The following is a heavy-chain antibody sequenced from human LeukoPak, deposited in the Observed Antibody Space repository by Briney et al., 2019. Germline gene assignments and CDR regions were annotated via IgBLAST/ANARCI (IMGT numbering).Heavy chain of an antibody. J-gene: IGHJ4*02. CDR2: ISSSGSTI. CDR1: GFTFSSYE. CDR3: AREYGDYEVLFDY. V-gene: IGHV3-48*03. Sequence: GGSLRLSCAASGFTFSSYEMNWFRQAPGKGLGWVSYISSSGSTIYYADSVKGRFTISRDNAKNSLYLQMNSLRAEDTAVYYCAREYGDYEVLFDYWGQGTLVTVSS. D-gene: IGHD4-17*01.